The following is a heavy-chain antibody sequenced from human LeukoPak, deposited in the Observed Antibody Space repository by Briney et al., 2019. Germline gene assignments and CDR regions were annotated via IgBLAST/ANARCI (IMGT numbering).Heavy chain of an antibody. CDR2: ISSSGSTI. CDR1: GFTFSDYY. CDR3: AKDSHEVNPDYFDY. D-gene: IGHD1-14*01. Sequence: GGSPSLSCAASGFTFSDYYMSWIRQAPGKGLEWVSYISSSGSTIYYADSVKGRFTISRDNSKNTLYLQMNSLRAEDTAVYYCAKDSHEVNPDYFDYWGQGTLVTASS. J-gene: IGHJ4*02. V-gene: IGHV3-11*04.